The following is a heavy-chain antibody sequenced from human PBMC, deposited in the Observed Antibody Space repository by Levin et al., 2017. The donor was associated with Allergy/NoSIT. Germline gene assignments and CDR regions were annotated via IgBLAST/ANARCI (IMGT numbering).Heavy chain of an antibody. J-gene: IGHJ4*02. CDR3: AKGRGGSGSYLPFDC. D-gene: IGHD3-10*01. V-gene: IGHV3-23*01. CDR2: INPGGGT. CDR1: GFTFSGYT. Sequence: PGGSLRLSCVASGFTFSGYTTFSGYTMSWLRQAPGQGLEWVSAINPGGGTNYADSVKGRFTISRDNSKNTLFLQMNSLRAEDAAVYYCAKGRGGSGSYLPFDCWGQGTLVTVSS.